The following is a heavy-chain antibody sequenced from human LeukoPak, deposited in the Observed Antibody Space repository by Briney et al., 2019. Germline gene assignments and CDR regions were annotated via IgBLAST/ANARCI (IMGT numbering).Heavy chain of an antibody. V-gene: IGHV4-4*07. D-gene: IGHD6-19*01. CDR1: GGSISSYY. J-gene: IGHJ6*03. Sequence: SETLSLTCTVSGGSISSYYWSWIRQPAGKGLEWIGRIYTSGSTNYNPSLKSRVTMSVDTSKNQFSLKLSSVTAADTAVYYCARDFMGSGWAYYYYYMDVWGKGTTVTISS. CDR2: IYTSGST. CDR3: ARDFMGSGWAYYYYYMDV.